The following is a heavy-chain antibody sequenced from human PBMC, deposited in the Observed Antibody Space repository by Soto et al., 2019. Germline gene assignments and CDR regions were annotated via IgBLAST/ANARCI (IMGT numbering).Heavy chain of an antibody. Sequence: SSETLSLTCTVSGGSISSSSYYWGWIRQPPGKGLEWIGSIYYSGSTYYNPSLKSRVTISVDTSKNQFSLELSSVTAADTAVYYCARVTGVLRFLEWLLGYFQHWGQGTLVTVSS. CDR1: GGSISSSSYY. V-gene: IGHV4-39*01. CDR3: ARVTGVLRFLEWLLGYFQH. J-gene: IGHJ1*01. CDR2: IYYSGST. D-gene: IGHD3-3*01.